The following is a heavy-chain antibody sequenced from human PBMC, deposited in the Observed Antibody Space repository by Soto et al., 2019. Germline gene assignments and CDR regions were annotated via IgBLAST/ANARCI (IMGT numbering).Heavy chain of an antibody. CDR2: IRDKANSYTT. V-gene: IGHV3-72*01. D-gene: IGHD2-8*01. J-gene: IGHJ3*02. CDR1: GFTFSDHY. CDR3: ARGDDYNDGVYASDI. Sequence: EVQMVESGGGLVQPGRSLKLSCAASGFTFSDHYMDWVRQAPGKGLEWVGRIRDKANSYTTEYAACVKGRFTISRDDSKNSLNLQMNSLKTEETAVYYCARGDDYNDGVYASDIWGQGTMVTVSS.